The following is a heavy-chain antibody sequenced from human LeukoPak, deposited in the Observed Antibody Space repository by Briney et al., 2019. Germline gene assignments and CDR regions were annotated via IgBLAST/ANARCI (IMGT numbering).Heavy chain of an antibody. CDR3: ARGHCSSTSCYLEDAFDI. CDR1: GGSISSYY. D-gene: IGHD2-2*01. V-gene: IGHV4-4*09. Sequence: SETLSLTCTVSGGSISSYYWSWIRQPPGKGLEWIGYIYTSGSTNYNPSLKSRVTISVDTSKNQFSLKLSSVTAADTAVYYCARGHCSSTSCYLEDAFDIWGQGTMVTVSS. J-gene: IGHJ3*02. CDR2: IYTSGST.